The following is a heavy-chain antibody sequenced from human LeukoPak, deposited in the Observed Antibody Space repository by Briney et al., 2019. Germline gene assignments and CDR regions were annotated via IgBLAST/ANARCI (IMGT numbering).Heavy chain of an antibody. D-gene: IGHD3-22*01. CDR2: ISWNSGII. V-gene: IGHV3-9*01. CDR3: AKAPPYYSDSSGYFQH. CDR1: GFTFDDSA. Sequence: GGSLRLSCAASGFTFDDSAMHWVRQVPGKGLEWVSGISWNSGIIDYADSVKGRFTISRDNAKNSLYLQMNNLRPDDTAFYYCAKAPPYYSDSSGYFQHWGQGTLVTVSS. J-gene: IGHJ1*01.